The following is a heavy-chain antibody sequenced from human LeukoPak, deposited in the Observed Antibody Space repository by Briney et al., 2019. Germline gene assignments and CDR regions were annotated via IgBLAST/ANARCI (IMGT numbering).Heavy chain of an antibody. J-gene: IGHJ4*02. Sequence: GGSLRLSCAASGFTFSSYAMSWVRQAPGKGLEWVSAISGSGGSTYYADSVKGRFTISRDNSKNTLYLQMNSLRAEDTAVYYCAEHPLRITIFGVVPPDYWGQGTLVTISS. CDR3: AEHPLRITIFGVVPPDY. CDR2: ISGSGGST. D-gene: IGHD3-3*01. CDR1: GFTFSSYA. V-gene: IGHV3-23*01.